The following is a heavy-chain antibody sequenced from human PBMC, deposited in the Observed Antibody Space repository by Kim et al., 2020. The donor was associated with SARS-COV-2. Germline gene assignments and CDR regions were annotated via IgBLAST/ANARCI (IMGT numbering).Heavy chain of an antibody. J-gene: IGHJ3*02. CDR3: ARGRGLRWFLAFDI. CDR1: GGSISSYY. Sequence: SETLSLTCTVSGGSISSYYWSWIRQPPGKGLEWIGYIYYSGSTNYNPSLKSRVTISVDTSKNQFSLKLSSVTAADTAVYYCARGRGLRWFLAFDIWGQGTMVTVSS. CDR2: IYYSGST. V-gene: IGHV4-59*13. D-gene: IGHD4-17*01.